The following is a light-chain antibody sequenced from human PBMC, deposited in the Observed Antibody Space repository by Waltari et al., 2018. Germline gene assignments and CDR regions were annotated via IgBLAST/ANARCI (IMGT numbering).Light chain of an antibody. V-gene: IGLV1-40*01. CDR3: QSFDNMLSGGVV. CDR1: TSNIGAGHD. Sequence: QSVLTQPPSVSGTPGQRVTISCSGSTSNIGAGHDVHWYQRLPGTAPKLLICGNNHPPQGVPDRFSGSKSCDSASLAITGLQADDEADYFCQSFDNMLSGGVVFGGGTKLAVL. J-gene: IGLJ2*01. CDR2: GNN.